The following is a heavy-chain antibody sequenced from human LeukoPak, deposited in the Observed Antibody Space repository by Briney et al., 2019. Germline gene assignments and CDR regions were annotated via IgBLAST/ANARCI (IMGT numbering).Heavy chain of an antibody. V-gene: IGHV4-34*01. CDR2: IYNSGST. CDR3: VRAYDY. CDR1: GGSFSGSN. Sequence: SETLSLTCAVYGGSFSGSNWSWIRQPPGKGLEWIGEIYNSGSTIYNPSLRSRVTISVDTSKNQFSLNLISVTAADTAVYYCVRAYDYWGQGTLVTVSS. J-gene: IGHJ4*02.